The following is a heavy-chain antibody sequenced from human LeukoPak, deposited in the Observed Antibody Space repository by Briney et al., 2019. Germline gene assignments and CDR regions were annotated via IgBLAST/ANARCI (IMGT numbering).Heavy chain of an antibody. D-gene: IGHD1-1*01. V-gene: IGHV3-53*01. Sequence: GGSLRLSCAASGFTVSSNYKSWVRQAPGKGLEWVSVIYSGGSTYYADSVKGRFTISRDNSKNTLYLQMNSLRAEDTAVYYCARDTTGPFNPWGQGTLVTVSS. CDR3: ARDTTGPFNP. CDR1: GFTVSSNY. CDR2: IYSGGST. J-gene: IGHJ5*02.